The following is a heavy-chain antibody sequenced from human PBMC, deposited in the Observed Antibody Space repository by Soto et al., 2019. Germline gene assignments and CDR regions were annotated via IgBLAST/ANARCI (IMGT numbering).Heavy chain of an antibody. CDR1: GFSFSSYG. CDR3: ARRASR. Sequence: PGGSLRLSCAASGFSFSSYGMHWVRQAPGKGLEWVAVISYDGSMQYYVDSVKGRFTISRDDAKNSLYLQMSSLRAEDSAVYYCARRASRWGQGTMVTVSS. V-gene: IGHV3-30*03. CDR2: ISYDGSMQ. J-gene: IGHJ3*01. D-gene: IGHD1-26*01.